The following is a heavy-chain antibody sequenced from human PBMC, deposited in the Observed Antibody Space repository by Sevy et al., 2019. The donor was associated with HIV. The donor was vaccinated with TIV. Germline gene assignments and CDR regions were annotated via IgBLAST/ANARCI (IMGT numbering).Heavy chain of an antibody. J-gene: IGHJ5*02. D-gene: IGHD5-18*01. CDR2: IYYSGST. V-gene: IGHV4-39*01. CDR3: ARQWIQLSPKSKQNWFDP. CDR1: GGSISSSSYY. Sequence: SETLSLTCTVSGGSISSSSYYWGWIRQPPGKGLEWIGSIYYSGSTYYNPSLKSRVTISVDTSKNQFSLKLSSVTAGDTAVYYCARQWIQLSPKSKQNWFDPWGQGTLVTVSS.